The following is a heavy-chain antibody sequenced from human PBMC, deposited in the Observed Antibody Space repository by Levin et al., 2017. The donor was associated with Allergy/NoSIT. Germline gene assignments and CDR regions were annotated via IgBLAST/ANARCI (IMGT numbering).Heavy chain of an antibody. Sequence: LSLPCAASGFTFHHYGMHWLRQAPNKGLEWVAVIWYDGSIEHYVDSVKGRFIVSRDNSKKMVYLQMNSLRVEDTATYFCAKDMATGSANWFDSWGQGTLVIVSS. V-gene: IGHV3-33*03. CDR1: GFTFHHYG. J-gene: IGHJ5*01. D-gene: IGHD5-24*01. CDR3: AKDMATGSANWFDS. CDR2: IWYDGSIE.